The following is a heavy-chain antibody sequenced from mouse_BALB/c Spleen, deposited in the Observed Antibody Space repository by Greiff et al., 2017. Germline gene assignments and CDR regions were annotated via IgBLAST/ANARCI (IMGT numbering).Heavy chain of an antibody. CDR2: ISSGSSTI. CDR3: ARKGIRTSLSYAMDY. J-gene: IGHJ4*01. D-gene: IGHD6-2*01. CDR1: GFTFSSFG. V-gene: IGHV5-17*02. Sequence: EVKLQESGGGLVQPGGSRKLSCAASGFTFSSFGMHWVRQAPEKGLEWVAYISSGSSTIYYADTVKGRFTISRDNPKNTLFLQMTSLRSEDTAMYYCARKGIRTSLSYAMDYWGQGTSVTVSS.